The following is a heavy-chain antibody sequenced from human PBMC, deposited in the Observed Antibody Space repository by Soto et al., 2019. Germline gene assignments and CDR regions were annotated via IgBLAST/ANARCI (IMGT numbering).Heavy chain of an antibody. Sequence: SETLSLTSTVSGGSISSYYWSWIRQPAGKGLEWIGRIYTSGSTNYNPSLKSRVTMSVDTSKNQFSLKLSSVTAADTAVYYCASSQGSGWSTDAFDIWGQGTMVTVSS. CDR1: GGSISSYY. D-gene: IGHD6-19*01. CDR2: IYTSGST. CDR3: ASSQGSGWSTDAFDI. V-gene: IGHV4-4*07. J-gene: IGHJ3*02.